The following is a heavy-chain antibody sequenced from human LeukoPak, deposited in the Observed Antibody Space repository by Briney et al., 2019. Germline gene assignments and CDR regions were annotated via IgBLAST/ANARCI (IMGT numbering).Heavy chain of an antibody. V-gene: IGHV3-48*01. CDR3: AKDYGYGGNVEFPHY. CDR1: GFTLSTYS. CDR2: ISSSSSTI. D-gene: IGHD4-23*01. Sequence: PGGSLRLSCAASGFTLSTYSMNWVRQAPGKGLEWVSYISSSSSTIYYADSVKGRFTISRDNAKNSLYLQMNSLRAEDTAVYYCAKDYGYGGNVEFPHYWGQGSLVTVSS. J-gene: IGHJ4*02.